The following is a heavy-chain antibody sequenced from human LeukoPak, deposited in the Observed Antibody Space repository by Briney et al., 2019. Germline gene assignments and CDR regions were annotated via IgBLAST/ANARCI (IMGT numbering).Heavy chain of an antibody. CDR3: ARHGHHGDHDY. CDR1: GGSISSISNY. CDR2: IYSRGTT. V-gene: IGHV4-39*01. Sequence: SETLSLTCTVSGGSISSISNYWGWLRQPPGKGLEWIGSIYSRGTTYYNPSLRSRVTISVDTSKNQFSLKLTSVTAADTAVYYCARHGHHGDHDYWGQGTLVTVSS. D-gene: IGHD2-21*02. J-gene: IGHJ4*02.